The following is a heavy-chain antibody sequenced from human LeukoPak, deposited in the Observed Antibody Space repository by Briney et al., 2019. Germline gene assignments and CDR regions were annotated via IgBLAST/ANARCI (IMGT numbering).Heavy chain of an antibody. CDR1: GFTFSSYG. D-gene: IGHD1-26*01. V-gene: IGHV3-30*18. CDR2: ISNDGSNK. Sequence: GGSLRLSCAASGFTFSSYGMHWVRQAPGKGLEWVAVISNDGSNKYYADSVKGRFTISRDNSKKTLYVQMNSLRAEDTAVYYCAKVGLYSGSAHDAFDIWGQGTMVTASS. J-gene: IGHJ3*02. CDR3: AKVGLYSGSAHDAFDI.